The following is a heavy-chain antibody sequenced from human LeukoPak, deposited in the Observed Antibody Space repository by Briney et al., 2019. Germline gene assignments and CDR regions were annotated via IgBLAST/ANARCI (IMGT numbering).Heavy chain of an antibody. J-gene: IGHJ4*02. D-gene: IGHD3-16*02. CDR1: GYIFSSYA. Sequence: ASVKVSCKASGYIFSSYAINWVRQAPGQGLEWMGWISGYNGNTNYAQKFQGRVTMTTDTSTNTAYMEVKSLRSDDTAVYYCARLDITFGGGIVNAGSNYWGQGTLVTVSS. CDR3: ARLDITFGGGIVNAGSNY. CDR2: ISGYNGNT. V-gene: IGHV1-18*01.